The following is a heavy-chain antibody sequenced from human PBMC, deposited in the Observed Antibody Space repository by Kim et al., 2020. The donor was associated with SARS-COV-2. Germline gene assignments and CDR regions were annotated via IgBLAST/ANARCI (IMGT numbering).Heavy chain of an antibody. V-gene: IGHV3-74*01. J-gene: IGHJ5*02. Sequence: GGSLRLSCAASGFTFSSYWMHWVRQAPGKGLVWVSRINSDGSSTSYADSVKGRFTISRDNAKNTVYLQMNSLRAEDTAVYYCARPTGGKGSGGFDPWGQGTLVTVSS. CDR3: ARPTGGKGSGGFDP. CDR2: INSDGSST. D-gene: IGHD2-15*01. CDR1: GFTFSSYW.